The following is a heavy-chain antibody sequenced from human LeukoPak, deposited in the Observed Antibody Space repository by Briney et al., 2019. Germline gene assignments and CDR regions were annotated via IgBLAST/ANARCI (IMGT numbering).Heavy chain of an antibody. V-gene: IGHV1-69*13. CDR1: GDTLSSYV. CDR2: INPVFGTA. J-gene: IGHJ4*02. D-gene: IGHD3-3*01. CDR3: ARDSWSIDY. Sequence: ASVKVSCKASGDTLSSYVISWVRQAPGQGLEWMGGINPVFGTAHYAQKFQDRVTITADESTSTAYMELSSLRSDDTAVYYCARDSWSIDYWGQGTLVTVSS.